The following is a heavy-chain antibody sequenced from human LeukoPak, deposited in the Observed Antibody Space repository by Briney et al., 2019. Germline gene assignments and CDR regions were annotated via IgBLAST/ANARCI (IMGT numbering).Heavy chain of an antibody. J-gene: IGHJ3*02. Sequence: SETLSLTCTVSGGSISSYYWSWIRQPPGKGLEWIGYIYYSGSTNYNPSLKSRVTISVDTSKNQFSLKLSSVTAADTAVYYCASTTYSSGWYDRDAFDIWGQGTMVTVSS. V-gene: IGHV4-59*12. D-gene: IGHD6-19*01. CDR1: GGSISSYY. CDR2: IYYSGST. CDR3: ASTTYSSGWYDRDAFDI.